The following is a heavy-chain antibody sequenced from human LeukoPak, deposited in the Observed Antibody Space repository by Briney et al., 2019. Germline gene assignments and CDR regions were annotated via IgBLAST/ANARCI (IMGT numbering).Heavy chain of an antibody. D-gene: IGHD1-26*01. J-gene: IGHJ4*01. CDR1: GITLSNYA. Sequence: GGSLRLSCAASGITLSNYAMHWVRQAPGKGLEWVALISYDGSNKYYTDSVKGRFTISRDNSKNTLYLQMNSLRVEDTAVYYCARTTVGSFDYWGLVTLVTVCS. CDR2: ISYDGSNK. V-gene: IGHV3-30-3*01. CDR3: ARTTVGSFDY.